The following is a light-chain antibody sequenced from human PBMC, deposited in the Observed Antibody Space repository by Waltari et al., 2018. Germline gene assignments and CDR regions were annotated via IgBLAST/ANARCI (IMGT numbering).Light chain of an antibody. CDR1: QSVLYSSNNKNY. J-gene: IGKJ1*01. CDR3: QQYLTSSWT. Sequence: DIVMTQSPDSLAVSLGERATFNCKSSQSVLYSSNNKNYLAWYQQKPGQPPKLLIYGASTRESGVPDRFSGSGSGTDFTLTISSLQAEDVAVYYCQQYLTSSWTFVQGTKVEIK. V-gene: IGKV4-1*01. CDR2: GAS.